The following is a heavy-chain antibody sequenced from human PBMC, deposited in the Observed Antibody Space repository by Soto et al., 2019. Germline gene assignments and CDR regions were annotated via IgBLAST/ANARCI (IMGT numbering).Heavy chain of an antibody. Sequence: QVQLVQXXAEVKKPGSSVKVSCKASGGTSNSYAISWVRQAPGQGLEWMGGIIPIFGTADYAQKFQGRVTITADESTSTAYMELSSLRSEDTAVYYCARHPVSGSYAYYYGMDVWGQGTTVTVSS. CDR3: ARHPVSGSYAYYYGMDV. D-gene: IGHD1-26*01. CDR2: IIPIFGTA. V-gene: IGHV1-69*12. J-gene: IGHJ6*02. CDR1: GGTSNSYA.